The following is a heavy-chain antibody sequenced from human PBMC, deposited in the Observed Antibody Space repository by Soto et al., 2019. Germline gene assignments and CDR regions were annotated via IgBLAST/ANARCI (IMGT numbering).Heavy chain of an antibody. CDR1: GGSFSGYY. CDR2: INHSGST. J-gene: IGHJ4*02. CDR3: ARGLGPLIY. D-gene: IGHD3-16*01. Sequence: PSETLSLTCAVYGGSFSGYYWSWIRQPPGKGLEWIGEINHSGSTNYNPSLKSRVTISVDTSKNQFSLKLSSVTAADTTVYYCARGLGPLIYWGQGTLVTVSS. V-gene: IGHV4-34*01.